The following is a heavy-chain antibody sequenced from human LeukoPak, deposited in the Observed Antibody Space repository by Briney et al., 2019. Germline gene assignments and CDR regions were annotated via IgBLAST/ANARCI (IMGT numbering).Heavy chain of an antibody. Sequence: GGSLRLSCAASGFTFSSYGMHWVRQAPGKGLESVAFIRYDGSNKYYADSVKGRFTISRDNSKNTLYLQMNSLRAEDTAVYYCAKDPLGWGSAWYFDYWGQGTLVIVSS. CDR2: IRYDGSNK. J-gene: IGHJ4*02. D-gene: IGHD7-27*01. V-gene: IGHV3-30*02. CDR1: GFTFSSYG. CDR3: AKDPLGWGSAWYFDY.